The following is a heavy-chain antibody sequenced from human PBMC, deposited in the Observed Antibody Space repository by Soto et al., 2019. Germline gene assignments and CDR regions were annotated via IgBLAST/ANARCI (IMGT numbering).Heavy chain of an antibody. J-gene: IGHJ4*02. V-gene: IGHV4-34*01. CDR2: INHSGST. D-gene: IGHD2-15*01. CDR3: ARVRRYCSSGSCYAQAPFDY. Sequence: SETLSLTCAVYGGSFSGYYWSWIRQPPGKGLEWIGEINHSGSTNYNPSLKSRVTISVDTSKNQFSLKLSSVTAADTAVYYCARVRRYCSSGSCYAQAPFDYWGQGTLVTVSS. CDR1: GGSFSGYY.